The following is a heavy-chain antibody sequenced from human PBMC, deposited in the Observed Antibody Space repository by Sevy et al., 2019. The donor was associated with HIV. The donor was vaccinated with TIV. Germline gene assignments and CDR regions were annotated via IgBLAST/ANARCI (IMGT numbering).Heavy chain of an antibody. CDR1: GFTFGDYC. Sequence: GGSLRLSCTASGFTFGDYCMSWVRQAPGKGLEWVAFLKSDVYGGTVDHAASVRGRFVISRDDSKTIDYLKMNDLKTEDTCVYYCTRWKAAQSIFDYWGQGALVTVSS. J-gene: IGHJ4*02. CDR3: TRWKAAQSIFDY. CDR2: LKSDVYGGTV. V-gene: IGHV3-49*04. D-gene: IGHD6-13*01.